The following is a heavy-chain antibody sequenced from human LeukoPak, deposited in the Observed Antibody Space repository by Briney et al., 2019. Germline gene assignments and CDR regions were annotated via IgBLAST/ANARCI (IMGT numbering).Heavy chain of an antibody. CDR3: TTDLVDFWSGYYKDY. Sequence: PGGSLRLSCAASGFTFSRYWMHWVRQAPGKGLVWVSRISPDGSRTTYADSVKGRFTISRDNAKNTVYLQMNSQKTEDTAVYYCTTDLVDFWSGYYKDYWGQGTLVTVSS. V-gene: IGHV3-74*01. D-gene: IGHD3-3*01. CDR2: ISPDGSRT. CDR1: GFTFSRYW. J-gene: IGHJ4*02.